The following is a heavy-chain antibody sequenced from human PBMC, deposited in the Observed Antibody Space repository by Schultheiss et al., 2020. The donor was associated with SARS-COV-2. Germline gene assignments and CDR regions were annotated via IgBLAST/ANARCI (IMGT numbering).Heavy chain of an antibody. D-gene: IGHD1-26*01. J-gene: IGHJ3*02. CDR2: ISSSSSYI. CDR3: ARVRVGANRPADAFDI. V-gene: IGHV3-21*01. Sequence: GESLKISCAASGFTFSSYSMNWVRQAPGKGLEWVSSISSSSSYIYYADSVKGRFTISRDNAKNSLYLQMNSLRAEDTAVYYCARVRVGANRPADAFDIWGQGTMVTVSS. CDR1: GFTFSSYS.